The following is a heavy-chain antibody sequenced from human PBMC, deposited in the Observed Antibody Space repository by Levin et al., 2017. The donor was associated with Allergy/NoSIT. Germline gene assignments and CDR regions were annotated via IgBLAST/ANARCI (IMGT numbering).Heavy chain of an antibody. CDR1: GFTFSSYS. J-gene: IGHJ4*02. CDR2: ISSSSSYI. CDR3: ARAQNGIAVFY. V-gene: IGHV3-21*01. D-gene: IGHD6-19*01. Sequence: GESLKISCAASGFTFSSYSMNWVRQAPGKGLEWVSSISSSSSYIYYADSVKGRFTISRANAKNSPYLQMNSLRAEDTAVYYCARAQNGIAVFYWGQGTLVTVSS.